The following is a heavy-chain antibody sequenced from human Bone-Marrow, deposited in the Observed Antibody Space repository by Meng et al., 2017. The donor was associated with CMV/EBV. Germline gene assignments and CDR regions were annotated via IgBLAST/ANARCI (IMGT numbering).Heavy chain of an antibody. D-gene: IGHD6-6*01. Sequence: CTASGCTFSDYYMRWVRQAPGKGLKWVSHISSSGSTRYYAGSVKGRFTISRDNAKNSLYLQMNSLRAEDTAVYSCASPNDAYSSSFDYWGQGTLVTVSS. V-gene: IGHV3-11*01. CDR3: ASPNDAYSSSFDY. CDR1: GCTFSDYY. J-gene: IGHJ4*02. CDR2: ISSSGSTR.